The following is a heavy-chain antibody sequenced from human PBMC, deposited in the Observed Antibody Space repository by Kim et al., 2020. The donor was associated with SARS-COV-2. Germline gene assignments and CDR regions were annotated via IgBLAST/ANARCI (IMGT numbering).Heavy chain of an antibody. V-gene: IGHV3-7*01. Sequence: YVDSVKGRFTISRDNAKNSLYLQMNSLRAEDTAVYYCARDGSTPDGSSWYWGQGTLVTVSS. CDR3: ARDGSTPDGSSWY. J-gene: IGHJ4*02. D-gene: IGHD6-13*01.